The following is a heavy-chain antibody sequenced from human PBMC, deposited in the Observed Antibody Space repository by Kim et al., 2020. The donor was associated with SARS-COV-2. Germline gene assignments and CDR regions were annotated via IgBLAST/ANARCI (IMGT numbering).Heavy chain of an antibody. J-gene: IGHJ6*02. V-gene: IGHV1-18*01. CDR3: ARDEGGVTSYYYCYGMDV. D-gene: IGHD3-10*01. CDR2: ISAYNGKT. Sequence: ASVKVSCKASGYTFTNYGISWVRQAPGQGLEWMGWISAYNGKTNYAQKLQGRVTMTTDTSTSTAYMELRSLRSDDTAVYYCARDEGGVTSYYYCYGMDVWGQGTTGTASS. CDR1: GYTFTNYG.